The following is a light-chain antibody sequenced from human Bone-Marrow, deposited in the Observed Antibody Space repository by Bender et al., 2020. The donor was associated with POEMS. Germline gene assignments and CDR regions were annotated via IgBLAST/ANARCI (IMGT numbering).Light chain of an antibody. CDR1: SSNIGAHA. J-gene: IGLJ3*02. V-gene: IGLV1-44*01. CDR3: AVWDDSLNGWV. CDR2: SSH. Sequence: QSVLTQPPSASGTPGQRVTISCSGGSSNIGAHAVNWYQHLPGAPPTLLIYSSHRRPSEVPDRFSGSRSGTSASLAISGLQSEDEADYYCAVWDDSLNGWVFGGGTELTVL.